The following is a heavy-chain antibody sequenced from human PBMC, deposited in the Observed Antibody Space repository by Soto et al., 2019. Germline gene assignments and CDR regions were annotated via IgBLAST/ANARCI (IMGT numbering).Heavy chain of an antibody. CDR1: GGSLSNYY. J-gene: IGHJ4*02. V-gene: IGHV4-4*07. D-gene: IGHD4-17*01. Sequence: QVQLQESGPGLVKASETLSLTCTVSGGSLSNYYWSWIRQPAGKGLEWIGRIYASGSTDYNPSLKSRVTMSIDTSDNQFSLQLSSVTAAVTAMYYCARGSVPADYWGQGTLVTVSS. CDR2: IYASGST. CDR3: ARGSVPADY.